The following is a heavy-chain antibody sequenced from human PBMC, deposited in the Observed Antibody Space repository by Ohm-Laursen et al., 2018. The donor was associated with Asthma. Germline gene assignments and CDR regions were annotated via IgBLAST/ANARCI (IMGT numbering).Heavy chain of an antibody. CDR1: GGSISSYY. J-gene: IGHJ4*02. V-gene: IGHV4-59*01. Sequence: PGTLSLTWTVSGGSISSYYWSWIRQPPGKGLEWIGYIYYSGSTNYNPSLKSRVTISVDTSKNQFSLKLSSVTAADTAVYYCARVQYSSGWYGSFDYWGQGTLVTVSS. D-gene: IGHD6-19*01. CDR2: IYYSGST. CDR3: ARVQYSSGWYGSFDY.